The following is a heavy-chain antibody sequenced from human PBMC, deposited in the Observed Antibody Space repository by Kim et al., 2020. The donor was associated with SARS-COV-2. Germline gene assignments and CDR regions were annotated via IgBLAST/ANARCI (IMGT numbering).Heavy chain of an antibody. CDR1: GFTFSSYS. J-gene: IGHJ3*02. CDR3: ARDPLENYYDSSGSGAFDI. Sequence: GGSLRLSCAASGFTFSSYSMNWVRQAPGKGLEWVSYISSSSSTIYYADSVKGRFTISRDNAKNSLYLQMNSLRDEDTAVYYCARDPLENYYDSSGSGAFDIWGQGTMVTVSS. V-gene: IGHV3-48*02. CDR2: ISSSSSTI. D-gene: IGHD3-22*01.